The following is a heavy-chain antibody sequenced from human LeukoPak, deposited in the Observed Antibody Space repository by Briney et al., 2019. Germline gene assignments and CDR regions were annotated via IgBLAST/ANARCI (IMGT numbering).Heavy chain of an antibody. CDR1: GYTFTGYY. CDR3: AGEDNSSGYRPFDI. D-gene: IGHD3-22*01. Sequence: ASVKVSCTASGYTFTGYYIHWVRQAPGQGLEWMGRINPNNGGTNYAQKFQGRVTMTRDMSMSTAYMELSRLRSVDTAVYYCAGEDNSSGYRPFDIWGQGIMVTVPS. V-gene: IGHV1-2*06. J-gene: IGHJ3*02. CDR2: INPNNGGT.